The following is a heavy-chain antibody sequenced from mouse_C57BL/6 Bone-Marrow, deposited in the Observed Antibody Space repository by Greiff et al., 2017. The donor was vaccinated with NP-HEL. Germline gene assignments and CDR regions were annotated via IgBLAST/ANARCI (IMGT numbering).Heavy chain of an antibody. J-gene: IGHJ1*03. CDR3: AKNPYGSPHWYFDV. CDR1: GFSLTSYG. D-gene: IGHD1-1*01. V-gene: IGHV2-5*01. Sequence: VMLVESGPGLVQPSQSLSITCTVSGFSLTSYGVHWVRQSPGKGLEWLGVIWRGGSTDYNAAFMSRLSITKDNSKSQVFFKMNSLQADDTAIYYCAKNPYGSPHWYFDVWGTGTTVTVSS. CDR2: IWRGGST.